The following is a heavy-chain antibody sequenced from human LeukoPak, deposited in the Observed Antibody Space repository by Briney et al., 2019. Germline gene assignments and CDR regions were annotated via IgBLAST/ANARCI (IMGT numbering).Heavy chain of an antibody. CDR2: ISGSGGST. V-gene: IGHV3-23*01. D-gene: IGHD3-10*01. CDR1: GFTVSSNY. J-gene: IGHJ3*02. Sequence: GGTLRLSCAASGFTVSSNYMSWVRQAPGKGLEWVSAISGSGGSTYYADSVKGRFTISRDNSKNTLYLQMNSLRAEDTAVYYCASWSHYGSGSYYGAFDIWGQGTMVTVSS. CDR3: ASWSHYGSGSYYGAFDI.